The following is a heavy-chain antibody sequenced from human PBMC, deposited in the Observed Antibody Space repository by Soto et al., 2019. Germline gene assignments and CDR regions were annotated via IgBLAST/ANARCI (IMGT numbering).Heavy chain of an antibody. CDR1: GFTFSSYA. D-gene: IGHD3-16*01. Sequence: QVQLVESGGGVVQPGRSLRLSCAASGFTFSSYAMHWVRQAPGKGLEWVAVISYDGSNKYYADSVKGRFTISRDNSKNTLYLQMNSLRAEDTAVYYCAREEGGYWGQGTLVTVSS. CDR3: AREEGGY. V-gene: IGHV3-30-3*01. J-gene: IGHJ4*02. CDR2: ISYDGSNK.